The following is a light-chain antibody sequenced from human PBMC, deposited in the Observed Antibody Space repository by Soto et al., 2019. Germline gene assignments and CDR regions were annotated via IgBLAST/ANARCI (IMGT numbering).Light chain of an antibody. V-gene: IGKV1-39*01. CDR2: AAS. CDR1: QSISSY. Sequence: DIQMTQSPSSLSASVGDRVTITCRASQSISSYLNWYQQKPGKAPKLLIYAASSLQSGVPSRFSGSGSGTDFTLIISSLRPEDFATYYCQQSYSIPVTFGQGTKVEIK. CDR3: QQSYSIPVT. J-gene: IGKJ1*01.